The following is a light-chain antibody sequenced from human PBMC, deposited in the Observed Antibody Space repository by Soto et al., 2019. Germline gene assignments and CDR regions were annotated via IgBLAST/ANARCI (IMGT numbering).Light chain of an antibody. J-gene: IGKJ1*01. CDR3: QHYGSSPRT. V-gene: IGKV3-20*01. CDR1: QSVNSY. Sequence: EIVLTQSPGTLSLSPGERATLSCRASQSVNSYLAWYQQEPGQAPRLLIYGTSSRATGIPDRFSGSGSGTDFTLTISRLEPEDFALYYCQHYGSSPRTFGQGTKVDIK. CDR2: GTS.